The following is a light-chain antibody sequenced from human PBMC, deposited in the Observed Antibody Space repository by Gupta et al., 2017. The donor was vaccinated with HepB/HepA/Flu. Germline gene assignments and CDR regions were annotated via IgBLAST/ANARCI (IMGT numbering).Light chain of an antibody. CDR1: QSVSSN. CDR2: GAS. CDR3: QHDNNWNT. Sequence: EIVMTQSPATLSVSPGERATLSCRASQSVSSNLAWYQQKPGQAPRLLIYGASTRATGIPDRFSGSGSGTEFTLTSSSRQSEDFAVYYWQHDNNWNTFGGGTKVEIK. J-gene: IGKJ4*01. V-gene: IGKV3-15*01.